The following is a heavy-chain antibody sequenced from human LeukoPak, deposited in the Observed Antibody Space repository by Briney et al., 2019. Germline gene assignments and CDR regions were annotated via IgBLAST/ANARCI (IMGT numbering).Heavy chain of an antibody. CDR2: IYHSGST. CDR1: GGSISSGGYY. Sequence: SETLSLTCTVSGGSISSGGYYWSWIRQPPGKGLEWIGYIYHSGSTYYNSSLKSRVTMSVDRSKNQFSLNLSSVTAADTAVYYCARVVEMTTITKLGVDYWGQGTLVTVSS. D-gene: IGHD5-24*01. V-gene: IGHV4-30-2*01. J-gene: IGHJ4*02. CDR3: ARVVEMTTITKLGVDY.